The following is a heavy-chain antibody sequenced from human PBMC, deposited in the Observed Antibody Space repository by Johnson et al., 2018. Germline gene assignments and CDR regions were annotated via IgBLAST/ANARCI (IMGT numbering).Heavy chain of an antibody. CDR1: GFTFSTYA. J-gene: IGHJ1*01. V-gene: IGHV3-23*04. D-gene: IGHD1-14*01. CDR2: ISASGGST. CDR3: AQDQHTTWVAYFQH. Sequence: VQLVQSGGGLVQPGGSLRLSCAASGFTFSTYAMGWVRQPPGKGLEWVSVISASGGSTYYADSGKGRFTFSRDNSKNTLDLQMVSLRAEDTAIYYCAQDQHTTWVAYFQHWGQGTLVTVSS.